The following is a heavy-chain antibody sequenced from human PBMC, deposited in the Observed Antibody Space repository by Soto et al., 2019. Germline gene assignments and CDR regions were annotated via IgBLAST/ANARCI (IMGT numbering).Heavy chain of an antibody. CDR2: IVPMFGTS. D-gene: IGHD3-3*01. CDR1: GGTSTRYA. CDR3: NRGSEYDFWSGYL. Sequence: QERLVQSGAEVRKPGSSVKVSCKVTGGTSTRYAINWVRQAPGQGLEWMGGIVPMFGTSKYAQKFQGRVTITADTSTNIAYMELRSLRSEDTAVYYCNRGSEYDFWSGYLWGQVTLVSVSS. J-gene: IGHJ4*02. V-gene: IGHV1-69*06.